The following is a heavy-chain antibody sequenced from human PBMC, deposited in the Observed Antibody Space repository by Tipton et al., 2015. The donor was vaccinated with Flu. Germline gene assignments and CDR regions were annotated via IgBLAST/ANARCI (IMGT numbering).Heavy chain of an antibody. D-gene: IGHD3-22*01. CDR1: GGSVSGFW. V-gene: IGHV4-59*08. Sequence: TLSLTCSVSGGSVSGFWWSWIRQPPGKGLEWIGHIHDSGSTKYNPSLTSRVTISVDTSNNHLSLKLSSVTAADTAVYFCARRSTEYYDSRGYFSVAIDIWGQGTMVTVSA. CDR2: IHDSGST. J-gene: IGHJ3*02. CDR3: ARRSTEYYDSRGYFSVAIDI.